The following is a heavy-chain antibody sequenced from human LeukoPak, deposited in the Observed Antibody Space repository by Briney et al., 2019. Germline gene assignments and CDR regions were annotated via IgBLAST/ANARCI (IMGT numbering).Heavy chain of an antibody. D-gene: IGHD6-6*01. V-gene: IGHV3-23*01. CDR1: GFTFSSYA. J-gene: IGHJ4*02. Sequence: GGSLRLSCAASGFTFSSYAMSWVRQAPGKGLEWVSAISGSGGSTYYADSVKGRFTISRDNAKNSLYLKMNSLRVEDTAIYYCARGRTGSYYSDYWGQGTLVTVSS. CDR2: ISGSGGST. CDR3: ARGRTGSYYSDY.